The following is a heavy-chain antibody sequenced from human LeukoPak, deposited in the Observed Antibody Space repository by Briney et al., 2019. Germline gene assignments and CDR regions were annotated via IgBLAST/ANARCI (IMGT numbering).Heavy chain of an antibody. V-gene: IGHV3-11*04. CDR2: ISSSGSTI. CDR3: ARSTGATEDYYYMDV. CDR1: GFTFSDYY. Sequence: GGSLRLSCAASGFTFSDYYMSWIRQAPGKGLEWVSYISSSGSTIYCADSVKGRFTISRDNAKNSLYLQMNSLRAEDTAVYYCARSTGATEDYYYMDVWGKGTTVTVSS. D-gene: IGHD5-24*01. J-gene: IGHJ6*03.